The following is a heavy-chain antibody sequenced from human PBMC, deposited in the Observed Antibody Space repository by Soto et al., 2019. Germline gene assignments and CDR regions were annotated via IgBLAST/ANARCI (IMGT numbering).Heavy chain of an antibody. CDR2: ISAYNGNT. CDR3: ARDARYSSRWYAEAQFYYFDY. V-gene: IGHV1-18*01. J-gene: IGHJ4*02. CDR1: GYTFTSYG. D-gene: IGHD6-13*01. Sequence: QVQLVQSGAEVKKPGASVKVSCKASGYTFTSYGLSWVRQAPGQGLEWMGWISAYNGNTNYAQKLQGRVTMTTDTSTSTAYMELRSLRSDDTAVYYCARDARYSSRWYAEAQFYYFDYWGQGTLVTVSS.